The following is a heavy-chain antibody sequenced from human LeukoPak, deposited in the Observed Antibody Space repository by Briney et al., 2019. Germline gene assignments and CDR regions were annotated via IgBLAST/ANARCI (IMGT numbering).Heavy chain of an antibody. CDR2: IYTNGGT. D-gene: IGHD6-19*01. Sequence: SETLSLTCSVSGVSIGSGSYYWSWIRLPAGKGLEWIGRIYTNGGTTYDPSFQSRVTISFDTSKNQFSLRLTSVTAADTAVYYCARDIQGVAVAGTHFDYWGQGTLVTVSS. CDR3: ARDIQGVAVAGTHFDY. V-gene: IGHV4-61*02. CDR1: GVSIGSGSYY. J-gene: IGHJ4*02.